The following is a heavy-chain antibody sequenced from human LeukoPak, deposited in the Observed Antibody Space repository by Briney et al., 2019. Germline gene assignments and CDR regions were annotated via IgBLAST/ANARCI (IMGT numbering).Heavy chain of an antibody. J-gene: IGHJ4*02. D-gene: IGHD3-3*01. Sequence: ASVKVSCKASGYTFTGYYMHWVRQAPGQGLEWMGWINPNSGGTNYAQKFQGRVTMTRDTSISTAYMELSRLRSDDTAVYYCARGLYDFWSGYYIPFGYWGQGTLVTVSS. CDR1: GYTFTGYY. CDR3: ARGLYDFWSGYYIPFGY. V-gene: IGHV1-2*02. CDR2: INPNSGGT.